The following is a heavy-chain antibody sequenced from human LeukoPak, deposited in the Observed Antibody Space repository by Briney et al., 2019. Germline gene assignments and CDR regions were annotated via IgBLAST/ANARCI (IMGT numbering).Heavy chain of an antibody. CDR2: ISGTGGST. CDR1: GFTFSSYA. D-gene: IGHD6-19*01. CDR3: AKGPGGGWYGSWYLDL. J-gene: IGHJ2*01. V-gene: IGHV3-23*01. Sequence: PGGSLRLSCAASGFTFSSYAMSWVRQAPGKGLEWVSAISGTGGSTYYADSVKGRFTISRDNIKNTLYLQMNSLRAEDTAVYYCAKGPGGGWYGSWYLDLWGRGTLVTVSS.